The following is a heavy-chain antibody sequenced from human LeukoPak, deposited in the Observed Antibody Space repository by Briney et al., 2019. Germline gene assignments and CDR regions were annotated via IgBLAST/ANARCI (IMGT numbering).Heavy chain of an antibody. V-gene: IGHV4-34*01. D-gene: IGHD3-10*01. CDR3: ARIQRITMVRGVILVGFYYYYMDV. J-gene: IGHJ6*03. CDR2: INHSGST. Sequence: SETLSLTCTVSGGSISSYYWSWIRQPPGKGLEWIGEINHSGSTNYNPSLKSRVTISVDTSKNQFSLKLSSVTAADTAVYYCARIQRITMVRGVILVGFYYYYMDVWGKGTTVTVSS. CDR1: GGSISSYY.